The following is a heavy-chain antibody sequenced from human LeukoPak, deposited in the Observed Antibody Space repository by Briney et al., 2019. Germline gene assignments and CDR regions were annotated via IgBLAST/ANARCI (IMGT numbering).Heavy chain of an antibody. V-gene: IGHV1-3*01. J-gene: IGHJ4*02. Sequence: ASVKVSCKASGYTFTSYAMHWVRQAPGQRLEWMGWINAGNGNTKYSQKFQGGVTITRDTSASTAYMELSSLRSEDTAVYYCARASYYYDSSGGDYWGQGTLVTVSS. D-gene: IGHD3-22*01. CDR3: ARASYYYDSSGGDY. CDR1: GYTFTSYA. CDR2: INAGNGNT.